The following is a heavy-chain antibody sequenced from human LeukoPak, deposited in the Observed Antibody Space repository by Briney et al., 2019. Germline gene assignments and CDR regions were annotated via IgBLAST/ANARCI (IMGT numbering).Heavy chain of an antibody. D-gene: IGHD3-9*01. V-gene: IGHV1-69*13. CDR2: IIPIFGTA. Sequence: ASVKVSCKASGGTFSSYAISWVRQAPGQGLEWMGGIIPIFGTANYAQKFQGRVTITADESTSTAYMELSSLRSEDTAVYYCARGYYDILTGYFPDAFDIWGQGTMVTVSS. J-gene: IGHJ3*02. CDR1: GGTFSSYA. CDR3: ARGYYDILTGYFPDAFDI.